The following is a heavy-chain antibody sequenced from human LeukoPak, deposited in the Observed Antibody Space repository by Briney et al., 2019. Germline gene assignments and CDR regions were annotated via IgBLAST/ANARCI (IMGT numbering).Heavy chain of an antibody. D-gene: IGHD2-2*01. CDR3: ARLPAYCSSTGCYYDY. CDR2: ISSSGSTI. CDR1: GFTFSDYY. Sequence: GGSLRLSCAASGFTFSDYYMSWIRQAPGKGLEWVSYISSSGSTIYYADSVKGRFTISRDNAKNSLFLQMNSLRAEDTAVYYCARLPAYCSSTGCYYDYWGQGTLVTVSS. V-gene: IGHV3-11*04. J-gene: IGHJ4*02.